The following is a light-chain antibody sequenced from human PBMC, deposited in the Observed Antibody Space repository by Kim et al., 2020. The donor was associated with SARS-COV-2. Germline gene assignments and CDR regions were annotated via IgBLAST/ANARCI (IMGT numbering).Light chain of an antibody. J-gene: IGKJ4*01. CDR2: WAS. V-gene: IGKV4-1*01. CDR3: QQYLSTPIT. Sequence: DIVMTQSPDSLAVSLGERATINCKSGQSLLYSSNNKNYLLWYQQKPGQPPKLLIYWASTRESGVPDRFSGSGSGTDFTLTISSLQAEDVAVYYCQQYLSTPITFGGGTRVEIK. CDR1: QSLLYSSNNKNY.